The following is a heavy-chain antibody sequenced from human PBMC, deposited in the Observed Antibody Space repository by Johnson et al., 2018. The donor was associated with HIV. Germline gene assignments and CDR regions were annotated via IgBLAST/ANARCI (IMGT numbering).Heavy chain of an antibody. CDR1: GFTFSSYG. D-gene: IGHD2-2*01. CDR3: AKVVRRDLDAFDI. V-gene: IGHV3-30*02. CDR2: IRYDGSNK. J-gene: IGHJ3*02. Sequence: VQVVESGGGVVQPGGSLRLSCAASGFTFSSYGMHWVRQAPGKGLEWVAFIRYDGSNKYYADSVKGRFTISRDNSKNTLYLQMNSLRAEDTAVYYCAKVVRRDLDAFDIWGQGTMVTVSS.